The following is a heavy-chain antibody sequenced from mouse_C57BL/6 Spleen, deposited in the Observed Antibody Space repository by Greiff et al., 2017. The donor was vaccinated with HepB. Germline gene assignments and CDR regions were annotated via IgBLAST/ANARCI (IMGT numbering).Heavy chain of an antibody. V-gene: IGHV1-55*01. CDR1: GYTFTSYW. CDR3: ARVYYCGSSFDY. CDR2: IYPGSGST. D-gene: IGHD1-1*01. Sequence: QVQLQQPGAELVKPGASVKMSCKASGYTFTSYWITWVKQRPGQGLEWIGDIYPGSGSTNYNEKFKSKATLTVDTSSSTAYMQLSSLTSEDSAVYYCARVYYCGSSFDYWGQGTTLTVSS. J-gene: IGHJ2*01.